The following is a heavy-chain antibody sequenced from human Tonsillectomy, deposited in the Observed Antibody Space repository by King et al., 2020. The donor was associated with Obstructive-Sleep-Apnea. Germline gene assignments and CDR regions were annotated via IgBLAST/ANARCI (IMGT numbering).Heavy chain of an antibody. CDR1: GYTISNYG. CDR2: IFYDGSNT. V-gene: IGHV3-30*03. J-gene: IGHJ4*02. Sequence: VQLVESGGGVVQPGRSLRLSCAASGYTISNYGMHWGRQAPGKGLEWGAIIFYDGSNTYYADSVKGRFTISRDNSKNTLYLQMNSLRSEDTAVYYCASPDGSGSHPPYYDYWGQGTLVTVSS. CDR3: ASPDGSGSHPPYYDY. D-gene: IGHD3-10*01.